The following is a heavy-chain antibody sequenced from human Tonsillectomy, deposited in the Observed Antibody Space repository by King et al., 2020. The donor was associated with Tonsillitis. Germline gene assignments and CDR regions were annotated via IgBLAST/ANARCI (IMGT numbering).Heavy chain of an antibody. CDR3: ARGSDCSSPSCYLDY. V-gene: IGHV4-34*01. D-gene: IGHD2-2*01. Sequence: VQLQQWGAGLLKPSETLSLTCAVYGGSFSDFFWSWIRQPPGKGLEWIGEINYSGSTNYNPSLKSRVTISADTSKNKFSLKLNSVTAADTAVYYCARGSDCSSPSCYLDYWGQGRRVTVSS. CDR2: INYSGST. CDR1: GGSFSDFF. J-gene: IGHJ4*02.